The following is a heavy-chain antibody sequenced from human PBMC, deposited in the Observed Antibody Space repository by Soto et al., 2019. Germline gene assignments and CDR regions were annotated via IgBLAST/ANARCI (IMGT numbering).Heavy chain of an antibody. CDR3: ARHGGIVGATAWFDP. V-gene: IGHV4-59*08. CDR1: GGSSSSYY. Sequence: SETLCLTCTVAGGSSSSYYWSWIRQPPGKGLEWIGYIYYIGSTNYNPSLKSRVTISVDTSKNQFSLKLSSVTAADTAVYYCARHGGIVGATAWFDPWGQGTLVTVSS. J-gene: IGHJ5*02. CDR2: IYYIGST. D-gene: IGHD1-26*01.